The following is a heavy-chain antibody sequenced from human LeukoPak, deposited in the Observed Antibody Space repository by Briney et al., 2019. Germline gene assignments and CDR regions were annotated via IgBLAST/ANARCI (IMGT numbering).Heavy chain of an antibody. D-gene: IGHD3-10*01. V-gene: IGHV4-39*01. J-gene: IGHJ4*02. Sequence: SETLSLTCTVSGGSISSSSYYWGWIRQPPGTGLEWIGSIYYSGSTYYNPSLKSRVTISVDTSKNQFSLKLSSVTAADTAVYYCARHHRITMVRGVLDYWGQGTLVTVSS. CDR2: IYYSGST. CDR3: ARHHRITMVRGVLDY. CDR1: GGSISSSSYY.